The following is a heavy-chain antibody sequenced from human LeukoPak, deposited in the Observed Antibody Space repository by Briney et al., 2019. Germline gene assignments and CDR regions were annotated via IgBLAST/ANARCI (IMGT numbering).Heavy chain of an antibody. CDR2: IYYSGST. D-gene: IGHD6-6*01. V-gene: IGHV4-59*01. CDR1: GGSISSYY. CDR3: ARVGSSSSFGY. Sequence: SETLSLTCTVSGGSISSYYWSWIRQPAGKGLEWIGYIYYSGSTNYNPALKSRVTISVDTSKNQFSLKLSSVTAADTAVYYCARVGSSSSFGYWGQGTLVTVSS. J-gene: IGHJ4*02.